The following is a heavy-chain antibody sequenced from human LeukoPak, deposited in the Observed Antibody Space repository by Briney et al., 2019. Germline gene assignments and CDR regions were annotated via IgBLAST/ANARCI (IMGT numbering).Heavy chain of an antibody. Sequence: GGSLKLSCAASGFTFSSFAMIWVRQPPGQGLEWVSSIFPSGGEIRYADSLRGRFTMSRDISKSTLSLQMNSLRSEDTAVYYCATYRQAPSPSAAWSQGTPATVYS. CDR2: IFPSGGEI. CDR1: GFTFSSFA. D-gene: IGHD5-18*01. J-gene: IGHJ5*01. V-gene: IGHV3-23*01. CDR3: ATYRQAPSPSAA.